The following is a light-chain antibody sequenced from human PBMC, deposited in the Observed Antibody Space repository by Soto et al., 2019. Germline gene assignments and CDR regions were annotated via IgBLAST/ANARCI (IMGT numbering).Light chain of an antibody. CDR3: SSYASKSSLI. CDR2: EVR. V-gene: IGLV2-14*01. Sequence: QSALTQPASVSGSPGQSITISCAGTMRDVGAYNLVSWYQQHPGRAPQLIIYEVRNRPSGISFRFSGSKSGNTASLTISGLQAEDEADYYCSSYASKSSLIFGGGTQLTVL. J-gene: IGLJ2*01. CDR1: MRDVGAYNL.